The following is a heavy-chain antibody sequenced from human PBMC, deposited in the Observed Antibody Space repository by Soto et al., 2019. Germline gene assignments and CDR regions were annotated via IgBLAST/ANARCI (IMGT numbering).Heavy chain of an antibody. V-gene: IGHV4-59*01. CDR2: IYYTGST. Sequence: SETLSLTCNSSGGPLSSFYYSWIRQAPGKGLEWIGYIYYTGSTNYNPSLKSRVTMSVDTSKNQFSLKLTSVTAADTAVYFCAVTRGGAQTHDIWGQGAMVTVSS. J-gene: IGHJ3*02. CDR3: AVTRGGAQTHDI. CDR1: GGPLSSFY. D-gene: IGHD2-21*02.